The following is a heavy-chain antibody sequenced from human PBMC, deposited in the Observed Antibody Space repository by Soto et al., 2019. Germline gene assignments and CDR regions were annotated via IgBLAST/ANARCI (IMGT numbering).Heavy chain of an antibody. CDR2: IYYSGST. CDR1: GGSISSSSYY. CDR3: ARHDWNGVDY. V-gene: IGHV4-39*01. J-gene: IGHJ4*02. Sequence: QVQRQESGPGLVKPSENLSLTCTVSGGSISSSSYYWGWIRQPPGKGLEWIGSIYYSGSTYYNPSLKSRVTISVDTSKNQFSLKLSSVTAADTAVYYCARHDWNGVDYWGQGTLVTVSS. D-gene: IGHD1-1*01.